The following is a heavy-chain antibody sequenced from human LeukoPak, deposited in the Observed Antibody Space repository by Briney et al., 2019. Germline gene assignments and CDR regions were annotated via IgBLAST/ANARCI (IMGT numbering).Heavy chain of an antibody. Sequence: GGSLRLSCAASRFTFSSSAMIWVPQAPGKGLEWVSGISGSGAGTYYADSVKGRFTISRDNSKNTLHLQMNSLRAEDTAVYYCAKGGSMTKKGYFDSWGQGTLVTVSS. D-gene: IGHD2-15*01. CDR2: ISGSGAGT. CDR1: RFTFSSSA. CDR3: AKGGSMTKKGYFDS. J-gene: IGHJ4*02. V-gene: IGHV3-23*01.